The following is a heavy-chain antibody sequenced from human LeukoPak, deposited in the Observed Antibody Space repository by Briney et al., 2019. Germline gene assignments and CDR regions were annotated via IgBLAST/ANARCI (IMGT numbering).Heavy chain of an antibody. Sequence: GGSLRLSCAASGFTFNSYAMQWVRQAPGKGLEYVSVIDSIGDNTYYANSVKGRFSISRDNSKNTVYLQMDSLRIEDMAVYYCARDLYYYDSSGYSDYWGQGTLVTVSS. CDR2: IDSIGDNT. V-gene: IGHV3-64*01. CDR3: ARDLYYYDSSGYSDY. D-gene: IGHD3-22*01. CDR1: GFTFNSYA. J-gene: IGHJ4*02.